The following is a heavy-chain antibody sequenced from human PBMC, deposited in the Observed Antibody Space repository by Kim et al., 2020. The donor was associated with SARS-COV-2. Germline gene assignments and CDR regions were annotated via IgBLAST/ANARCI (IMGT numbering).Heavy chain of an antibody. CDR3: AKSLGGVNAYYYYGMDV. D-gene: IGHD2-21*01. CDR1: GFTFSSYG. CDR2: ISYDGSNK. Sequence: GGSLRLSCAASGFTFSSYGMHWVRQAPGKGLEWVAVISYDGSNKYYADSVKGRFTISRDNSKNTLYLQMNSLRAEDTAVYYCAKSLGGVNAYYYYGMDVWGQGTTVTVSS. J-gene: IGHJ6*02. V-gene: IGHV3-30*18.